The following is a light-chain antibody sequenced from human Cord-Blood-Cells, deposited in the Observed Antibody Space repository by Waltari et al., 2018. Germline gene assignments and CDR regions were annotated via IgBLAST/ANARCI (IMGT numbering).Light chain of an antibody. CDR1: SSDVGVYNY. CDR3: SSYTSSLYV. Sequence: QSALTQPASVSGSPGQSITLSCTGTSSDVGVYNYVSWYQQHPGKAPKLMIYEVSNRPSGVSNRFSGSKSGNTASLTISGLQAEDEADYYCSSYTSSLYVFGTGTKVTVL. V-gene: IGLV2-14*01. CDR2: EVS. J-gene: IGLJ1*01.